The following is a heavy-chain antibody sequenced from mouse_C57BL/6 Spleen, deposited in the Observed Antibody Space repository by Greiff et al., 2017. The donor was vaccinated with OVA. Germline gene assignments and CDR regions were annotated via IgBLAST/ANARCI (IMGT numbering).Heavy chain of an antibody. CDR3: ARERLLRY. Sequence: VQLQQSGPELVKPGASVKISCKASGYTFTDYYMNWVKQSHGKSLEWIGDINPNNGGTSYNQKFKGKATLTVDKSSSTAYMELRSLTSEDSAVYYCARERLLRYWGQGTTLTVSS. J-gene: IGHJ2*01. CDR1: GYTFTDYY. V-gene: IGHV1-26*01. CDR2: INPNNGGT. D-gene: IGHD2-3*01.